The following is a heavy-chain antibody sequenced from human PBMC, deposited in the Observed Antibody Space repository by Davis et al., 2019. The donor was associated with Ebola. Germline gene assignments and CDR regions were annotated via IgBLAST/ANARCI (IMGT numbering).Heavy chain of an antibody. CDR3: ARHGRGYSSSSKYYFDY. Sequence: PSETLSLTCTVSGGSISSYYWSWIRQPPGKGLEWIGYIYYSGSTNYNPSLKSRVTISVDTSKNQFSLKLSSVTAADTAVYYCARHGRGYSSSSKYYFDYWGQGTLVTVSS. V-gene: IGHV4-59*08. D-gene: IGHD6-6*01. J-gene: IGHJ4*02. CDR1: GGSISSYY. CDR2: IYYSGST.